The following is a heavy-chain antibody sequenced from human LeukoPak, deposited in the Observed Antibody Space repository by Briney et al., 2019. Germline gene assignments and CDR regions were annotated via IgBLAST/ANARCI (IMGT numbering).Heavy chain of an antibody. V-gene: IGHV3-21*01. CDR2: ISSSSSYI. J-gene: IGHJ3*02. D-gene: IGHD5-18*01. Sequence: AGGSLRLSCAASGFTFSSYSMNWVRQAPGKGLEWVSSISSSSSYIYYADSVKGRFTISRDNAKDSLYLQMNSLRAEDTAVYYCARRPDTDAFDIWGQGTMVTVSS. CDR3: ARRPDTDAFDI. CDR1: GFTFSSYS.